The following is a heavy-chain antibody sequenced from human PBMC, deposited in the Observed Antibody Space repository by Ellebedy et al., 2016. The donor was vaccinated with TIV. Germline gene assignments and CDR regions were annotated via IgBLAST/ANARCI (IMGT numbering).Heavy chain of an antibody. V-gene: IGHV1-69*04. D-gene: IGHD6-13*01. Sequence: ASVKVSCKASGGSFSSYAISWVRQAPGQGLEWMGRIIPILGIANYAQKFQGRVTIIADKSTSTAYMELSSLRSEDTAVYYCASGGIAAAGTYYYYYGMDVWGQGTTVTVSS. CDR2: IIPILGIA. CDR3: ASGGIAAAGTYYYYYGMDV. CDR1: GGSFSSYA. J-gene: IGHJ6*02.